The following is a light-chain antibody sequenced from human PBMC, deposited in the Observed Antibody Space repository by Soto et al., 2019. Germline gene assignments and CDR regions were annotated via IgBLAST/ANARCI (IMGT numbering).Light chain of an antibody. CDR2: VAS. Sequence: EIVMTQSPATLSVSPGERATLSCRASQSIRSNLAWYQQKPGQTPRLLIYVASTRATGIPARFTGSGSGTDFILTISSLQSEDCAIYYCQQYNNWPLTFGGGTKVEIK. V-gene: IGKV3-15*01. CDR3: QQYNNWPLT. J-gene: IGKJ4*01. CDR1: QSIRSN.